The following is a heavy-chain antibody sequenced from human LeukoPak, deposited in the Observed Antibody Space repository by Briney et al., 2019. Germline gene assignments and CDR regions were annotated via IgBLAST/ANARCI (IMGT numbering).Heavy chain of an antibody. CDR1: GFTFSSYE. D-gene: IGHD3-10*01. CDR2: ISSGGETI. Sequence: GGSLRLPCAASGFTFSSYEMNWVRQAPGKGLEWVSYISSGGETIYYADSVNGRFTISRDNAKNSLYLQMNSLRGEDTAVYYCARDARSVRGVIPYFDYWGQGTLVTVSS. J-gene: IGHJ4*02. CDR3: ARDARSVRGVIPYFDY. V-gene: IGHV3-48*03.